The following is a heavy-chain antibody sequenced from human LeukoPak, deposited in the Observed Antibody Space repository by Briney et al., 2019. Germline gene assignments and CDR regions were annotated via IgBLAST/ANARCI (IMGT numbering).Heavy chain of an antibody. V-gene: IGHV3-48*02. CDR2: ISSSSSTI. D-gene: IGHD3-16*01. CDR3: ARGARYDYVSGEGNDY. Sequence: KSGGSLRLSCAASGFTFSSYSMNWVRQAPGKGLEWVSYISSSSSTIYYADSVKGRFTISRDNAKNSLYLQMNSLRDEDTAVYYCARGARYDYVSGEGNDYWGQGTLVTVSS. CDR1: GFTFSSYS. J-gene: IGHJ4*02.